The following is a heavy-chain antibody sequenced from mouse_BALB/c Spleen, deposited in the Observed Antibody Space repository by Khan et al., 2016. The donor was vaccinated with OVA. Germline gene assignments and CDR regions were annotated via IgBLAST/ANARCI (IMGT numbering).Heavy chain of an antibody. CDR3: ARYHYGNIAN. Sequence: VELVESGGGLVKPGGSLKLSCAASGFTFRTSSMSCVRQTPEKRLVLVATISSDGYYTYFLDTVTGRFPLSRSNAKHTLCLQMTSRRSEDTAMYDCARYHYGNIANWGQGTLVTVSA. CDR2: ISSDGYYT. J-gene: IGHJ3*01. V-gene: IGHV5-9-3*01. CDR1: GFTFRTSS. D-gene: IGHD2-1*01.